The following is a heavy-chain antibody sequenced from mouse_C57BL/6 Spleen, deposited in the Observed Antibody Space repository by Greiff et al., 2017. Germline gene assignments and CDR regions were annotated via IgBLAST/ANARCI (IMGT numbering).Heavy chain of an antibody. Sequence: VQLVESGAELVRPGASVTLSCKASGYTFTDYEMHWVKQTPVHGLEWIGAIDPETGGTAYNQKFKGKAILTADKSASTAYMELRSLTSEDSAVYYCTKLTGDYYAMDYWGQGTSVTVSS. CDR3: TKLTGDYYAMDY. CDR1: GYTFTDYE. D-gene: IGHD4-1*01. J-gene: IGHJ4*01. CDR2: IDPETGGT. V-gene: IGHV1-15*01.